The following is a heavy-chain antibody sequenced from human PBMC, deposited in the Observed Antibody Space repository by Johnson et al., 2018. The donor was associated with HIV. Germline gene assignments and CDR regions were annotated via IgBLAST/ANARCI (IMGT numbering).Heavy chain of an antibody. V-gene: IGHV3-74*03. D-gene: IGHD6-19*01. CDR1: GFTFSSYD. J-gene: IGHJ3*01. Sequence: EKLVESGGGVVQPGRSLRLSCAASGFTFSSYDMHWVRQAPGKGLVWVSRINSDGGSTAYADSVKGRFTISRENTKDTLSLQMNSLGAEDTGVYYCAKPQLLADDIFNFWGQGTMVIVSS. CDR3: AKPQLLADDIFNF. CDR2: INSDGGST.